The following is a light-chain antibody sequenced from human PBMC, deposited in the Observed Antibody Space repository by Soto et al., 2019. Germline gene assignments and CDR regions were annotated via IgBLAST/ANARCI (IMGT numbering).Light chain of an antibody. Sequence: QSALTQPHSVSGSPGQSVTISCTGTSSDVGGYNYVSWYQQHPGKAPKVIIYDVSKRPSGVPDRFSGSKSGNTASLTISGLQAEDESDYYCSSYTSSSTRVFGTGTKLTVL. CDR1: SSDVGGYNY. V-gene: IGLV2-11*01. J-gene: IGLJ1*01. CDR3: SSYTSSSTRV. CDR2: DVS.